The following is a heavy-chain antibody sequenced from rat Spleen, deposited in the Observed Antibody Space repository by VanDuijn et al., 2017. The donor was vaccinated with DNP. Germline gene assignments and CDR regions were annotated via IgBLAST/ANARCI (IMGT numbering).Heavy chain of an antibody. CDR3: ARRDTFYYFDY. V-gene: IGHV5-31*01. J-gene: IGHJ2*01. D-gene: IGHD2-2*01. CDR2: ITSNGGDT. CDR1: GFTFNTYW. Sequence: EVQLVESGGDLVQPGRSLILSCVASGFTFNTYWMNWIRQVPGKGLEWVASITSNGGDTYYPDSVKGRFTISRDNARNTLYMQMDSLRSKETATYYCARRDTFYYFDYWGQGVMVTVSS.